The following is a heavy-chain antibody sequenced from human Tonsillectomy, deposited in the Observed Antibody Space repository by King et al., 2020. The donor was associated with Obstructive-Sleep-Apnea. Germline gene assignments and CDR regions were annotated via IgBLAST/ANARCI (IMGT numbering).Heavy chain of an antibody. CDR3: ARGDYVGWYFDL. D-gene: IGHD4-23*01. J-gene: IGHJ2*01. CDR1: GFTFSSYW. Sequence: VQLVESGGGLVQPGGSLRLSCAASGFTFSSYWMHWVRQAPGKGLVWVSRINGDGSSTNYADSLKGRFTISRDNAKNTLYLQMNSLDADDTAVYYCARGDYVGWYFDLWGRGSLVTVSS. V-gene: IGHV3-74*01. CDR2: INGDGSST.